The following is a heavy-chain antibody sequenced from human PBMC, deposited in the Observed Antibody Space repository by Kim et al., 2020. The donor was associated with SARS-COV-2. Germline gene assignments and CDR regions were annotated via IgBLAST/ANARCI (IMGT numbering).Heavy chain of an antibody. V-gene: IGHV3-15*01. Sequence: GGSLRLSCAASGFTFSNAWMSWVRQAPGKGLEWVGRIKSKTDGGTTDYAAPVKGRFTISRDDSKNTLYLQMNSLKTEDTAVYYCTTYYSSGQGPVDYWGQGTLVTVSS. D-gene: IGHD3-22*01. CDR3: TTYYSSGQGPVDY. CDR2: IKSKTDGGTT. CDR1: GFTFSNAW. J-gene: IGHJ4*02.